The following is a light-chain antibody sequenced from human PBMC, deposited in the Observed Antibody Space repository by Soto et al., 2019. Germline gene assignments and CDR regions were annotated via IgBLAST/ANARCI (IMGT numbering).Light chain of an antibody. V-gene: IGKV1-5*01. Sequence: DIQMSQSPSTLSASVGDRVTITCRASQSISSWLGWYQQKPGKAPNLLVYDASSLESGVPSRFSGSGSGTEFTLTISSLQPEDFATYCCQQFNIYPLTFGGGTKVDIK. CDR1: QSISSW. CDR2: DAS. J-gene: IGKJ4*02. CDR3: QQFNIYPLT.